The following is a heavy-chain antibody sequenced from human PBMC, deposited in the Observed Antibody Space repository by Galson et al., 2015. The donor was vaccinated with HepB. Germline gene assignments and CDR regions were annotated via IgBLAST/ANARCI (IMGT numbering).Heavy chain of an antibody. CDR1: GFTFSSYA. D-gene: IGHD2-15*01. CDR2: ISSDGRDK. Sequence: SLRLSCAVSGFTFSSYAMHWVRQAPGKGLEWVAVISSDGRDKYYGDSVKGRFTTSRDDSKNMLYLQATSLRTEDTAIYYCARVVGQKFHYGRAFDLWGRGTLVTVSS. J-gene: IGHJ2*01. V-gene: IGHV3-30*04. CDR3: ARVVGQKFHYGRAFDL.